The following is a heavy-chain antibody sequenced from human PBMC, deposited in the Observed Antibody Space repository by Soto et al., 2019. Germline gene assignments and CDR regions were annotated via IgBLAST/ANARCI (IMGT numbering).Heavy chain of an antibody. CDR2: VYYSGTT. CDR3: ARTTAVPNTLRSRYFFDY. J-gene: IGHJ4*02. Sequence: SETLSLTCSVSGGSASNKTYYWSWIRQPPGKRLEWIGYVYYSGTTNYNPSLKSRVTISVDLSKNQFSLRLSSVTTADTALYYCARTTAVPNTLRSRYFFDYWGQGTLVTVSS. V-gene: IGHV4-61*01. CDR1: GGSASNKTYY. D-gene: IGHD4-17*01.